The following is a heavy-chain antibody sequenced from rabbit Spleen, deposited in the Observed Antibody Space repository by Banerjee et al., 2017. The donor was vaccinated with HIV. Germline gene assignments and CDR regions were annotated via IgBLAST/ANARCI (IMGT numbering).Heavy chain of an antibody. Sequence: QEQLVESGGGLVKPGASLTLICTASGFSFSTSYDMCWVRQAPGKGLEWIGCIYTGNGKTYYASWAKGRFTISKTSSTTVTLQMTSLAAADTATYFCARDEYGDGVDASSLWGPGTLVTVS. CDR3: ARDEYGDGVDASSL. CDR2: IYTGNGKT. J-gene: IGHJ4*01. D-gene: IGHD2-1*01. CDR1: GFSFSTSYD. V-gene: IGHV1S45*01.